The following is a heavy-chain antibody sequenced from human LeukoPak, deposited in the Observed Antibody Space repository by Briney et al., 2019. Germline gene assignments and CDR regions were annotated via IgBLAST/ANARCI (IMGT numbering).Heavy chain of an antibody. J-gene: IGHJ6*02. CDR1: GYTLTELS. D-gene: IGHD1-26*01. CDR2: FDPEDGET. Sequence: ASVKVSCTVSGYTLTELSMHWVRQAPGKGLEWMGGFDPEDGETIYAQKFQGRVTMTEDTSTDTAYMELSSLRSEDTAVYYCATPLLDLPIVGAKGIGYYYYGMDVWGQGTTVTVSS. V-gene: IGHV1-24*01. CDR3: ATPLLDLPIVGAKGIGYYYYGMDV.